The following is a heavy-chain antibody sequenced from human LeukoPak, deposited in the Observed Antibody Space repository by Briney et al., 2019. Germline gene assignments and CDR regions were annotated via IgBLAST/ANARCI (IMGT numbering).Heavy chain of an antibody. CDR1: GFTFSSYA. CDR3: ARAGGSGWSPFDY. CDR2: ISYDASNI. V-gene: IGHV3-30-3*01. Sequence: GGSLRLSCAASGFTFSSYAMHWVRQAPGKGLEWVAVISYDASNIYYADSVKGRFTISRDNSKSTLYLQMNSLRAEDTAVYYCARAGGSGWSPFDYWGQGTLVTVSS. J-gene: IGHJ4*02. D-gene: IGHD6-19*01.